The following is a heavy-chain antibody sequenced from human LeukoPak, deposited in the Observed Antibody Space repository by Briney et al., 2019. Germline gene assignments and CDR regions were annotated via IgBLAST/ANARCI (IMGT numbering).Heavy chain of an antibody. J-gene: IGHJ4*02. CDR1: GFTFSDYY. D-gene: IGHD6-13*01. Sequence: GSLRLSCAASGFTFSDYYMSWIRQAPGKGLEWVSYISSSGSTIYYADSVKGRSTISRDNAKNSLYLQMNSLRAEDTAVYYCARERGEYSSSWYGIGWGQGTLVTVSS. V-gene: IGHV3-11*01. CDR3: ARERGEYSSSWYGIG. CDR2: ISSSGSTI.